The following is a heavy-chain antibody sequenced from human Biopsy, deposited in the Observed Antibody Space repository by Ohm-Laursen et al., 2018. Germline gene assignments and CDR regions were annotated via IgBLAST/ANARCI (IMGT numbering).Heavy chain of an antibody. CDR2: INAKTGDT. V-gene: IGHV1-2*02. CDR3: TRGGYYYDSLAYYYWFDP. D-gene: IGHD3-22*01. Sequence: VASVKVSCKASGYTFTSYHVHWVRQAPGQGLEWMGWINAKTGDTNYAQKFQGRVTMTRDTSISTAYVDLSSLRPDDTAVYYCTRGGYYYDSLAYYYWFDPWGQGTLVTVSS. CDR1: GYTFTSYH. J-gene: IGHJ5*02.